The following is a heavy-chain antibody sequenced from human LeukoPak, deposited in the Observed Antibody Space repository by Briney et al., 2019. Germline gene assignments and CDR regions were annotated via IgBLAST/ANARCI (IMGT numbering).Heavy chain of an antibody. V-gene: IGHV1-69-2*01. CDR3: ATMEYCSGGSCPD. D-gene: IGHD2-15*01. Sequence: ASVKVSCKVSGYTFTDYYMHWVQQAPGKGLEWMGLVDPEDGETIYAEKFQGRVTITADTSTDTAYMELSSLRSENTAVYYCATMEYCSGGSCPDWGQGTLVTVSS. CDR1: GYTFTDYY. CDR2: VDPEDGET. J-gene: IGHJ4*02.